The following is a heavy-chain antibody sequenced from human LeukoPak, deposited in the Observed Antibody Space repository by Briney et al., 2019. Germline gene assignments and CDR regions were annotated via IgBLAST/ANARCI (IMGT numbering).Heavy chain of an antibody. J-gene: IGHJ4*02. Sequence: SVKVSCKASGYTFTSYYMHWVRQAPGQGLEWMGGIIPIFGTANYAQKFQGRVTINTDESTSTAYMELSSLRSEDTAVYYCARAPPYYDSSGYPPYYFDYWGQGTLVTVSS. CDR2: IIPIFGTA. CDR3: ARAPPYYDSSGYPPYYFDY. CDR1: GYTFTSYY. V-gene: IGHV1-69*05. D-gene: IGHD3-22*01.